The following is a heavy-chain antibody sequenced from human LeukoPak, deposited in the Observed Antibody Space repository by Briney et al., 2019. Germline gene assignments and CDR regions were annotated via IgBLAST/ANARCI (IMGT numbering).Heavy chain of an antibody. D-gene: IGHD2-2*01. CDR3: ARTAGVVVPAAPVGNWFDP. CDR1: GYTFTSYG. CDR2: ISAYNGNT. V-gene: IGHV1-18*01. J-gene: IGHJ5*02. Sequence: GASVKVSCKASGYTFTSYGISWVRQAPGQGLEWMGWISAYNGNTNYAQRLQGRVTMTTDTSTSTAYMELSSLRSEDTAVYYCARTAGVVVPAAPVGNWFDPWGQGTLVTVSS.